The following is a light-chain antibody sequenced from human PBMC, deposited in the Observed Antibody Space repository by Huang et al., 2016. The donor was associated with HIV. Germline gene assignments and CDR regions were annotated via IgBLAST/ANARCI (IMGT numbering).Light chain of an antibody. J-gene: IGKJ3*01. CDR2: WAC. CDR3: QQYYSTPFT. Sequence: DIVMTQSPDSLAVSLGERATINCKSSQSILYNSNDKNYLAWYQQNPGHPPKLRIYWACTRDSGVPDRVSGSGSGTDFTLTISSLQTEDVAIYYCQQYYSTPFTFGPGTKVDIK. V-gene: IGKV4-1*01. CDR1: QSILYNSNDKNY.